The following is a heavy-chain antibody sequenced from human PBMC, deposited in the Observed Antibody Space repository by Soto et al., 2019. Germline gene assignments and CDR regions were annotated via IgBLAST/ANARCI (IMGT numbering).Heavy chain of an antibody. J-gene: IGHJ6*02. D-gene: IGHD3-9*01. V-gene: IGHV4-34*01. CDR1: GGSFSGYY. CDR3: ARGHYDILTGYYKYYYGMDV. Sequence: TSETLSLTCAVYGGSFSGYYWSWIRQPPGKGLEWIGEINHSGSTNYNPSLKSRVTISVDTSKNQFSLKLSSVTAADTAVYYCARGHYDILTGYYKYYYGMDVWGQGTTVTVSS. CDR2: INHSGST.